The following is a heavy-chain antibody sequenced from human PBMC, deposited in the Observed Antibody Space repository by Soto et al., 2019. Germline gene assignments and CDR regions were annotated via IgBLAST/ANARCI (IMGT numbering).Heavy chain of an antibody. V-gene: IGHV3-23*01. J-gene: IGHJ3*02. CDR1: GVTFSSYA. D-gene: IGHD1-26*01. Sequence: GGSLRLSCAASGVTFSSYAMSWVRQAPGKGLEWVSAISGSGGTTDYAAPVKGRFTISRDDSKNTLYLQMNSLKTGDTAVYYCTTDAIVGATADAFDIWGQGTMVTVSS. CDR2: ISGSGGTT. CDR3: TTDAIVGATADAFDI.